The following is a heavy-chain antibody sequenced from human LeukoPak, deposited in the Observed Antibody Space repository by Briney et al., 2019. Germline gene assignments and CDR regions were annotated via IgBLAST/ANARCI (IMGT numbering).Heavy chain of an antibody. Sequence: GGSLRLSCAASGFTFSDYYMSWIRQAPAKGLEWVSYISSSGTTIYYADSVKGRFTISRDNAKNSLYLQMNSLRAEDTAIYYCARDRRDFDTSGDFDYWGQGTLVTVSS. CDR1: GFTFSDYY. J-gene: IGHJ4*02. D-gene: IGHD3-22*01. CDR2: ISSSGTTI. CDR3: ARDRRDFDTSGDFDY. V-gene: IGHV3-11*01.